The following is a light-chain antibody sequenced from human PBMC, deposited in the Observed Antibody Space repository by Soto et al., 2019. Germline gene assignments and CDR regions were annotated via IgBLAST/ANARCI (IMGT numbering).Light chain of an antibody. CDR2: GAS. CDR3: QQYGSSLPIT. CDR1: QSVSSSS. J-gene: IGKJ5*01. Sequence: EIVLTQSPGTLSLSPGERATLSCRASQSVSSSSLAWYQQKPGQAPRLLIYGASSRDTGISDRFSGSGCGTDFTLTISRLEPEDFAVFFCQQYGSSLPITFGQGTRLEIK. V-gene: IGKV3-20*01.